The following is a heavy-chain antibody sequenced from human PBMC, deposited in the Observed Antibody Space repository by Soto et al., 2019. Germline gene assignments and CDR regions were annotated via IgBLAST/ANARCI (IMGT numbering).Heavy chain of an antibody. CDR1: GFTFSSYG. J-gene: IGHJ6*02. CDR3: AKVTGYCSSTSCSREYYYYYGMDV. V-gene: IGHV3-30*18. CDR2: ISYDGSNK. Sequence: QVQLVESGGGVVQPGRSLRLSCAASGFTFSSYGMHWVRQAPGKGLEWVAVISYDGSNKYYGDSVKGRFTISRDNPKNTLYLQMNSLRAEDRAVYYCAKVTGYCSSTSCSREYYYYYGMDVWGQGTTVTVSS. D-gene: IGHD2-2*01.